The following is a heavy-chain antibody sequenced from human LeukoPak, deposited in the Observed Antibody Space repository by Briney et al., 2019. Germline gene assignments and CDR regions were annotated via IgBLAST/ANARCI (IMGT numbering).Heavy chain of an antibody. J-gene: IGHJ4*02. V-gene: IGHV4-34*01. CDR1: GGSFSGYY. Sequence: SETLSLTCAVYGGSFSGYYWSWVRQPPGKRLEWSGEINQSGSTNYNPSLKSRVTISVDTSKNQFSLKLSSVTAADTAVYYCARARGVISYWGQGTLVTVSS. CDR3: ARARGVISY. D-gene: IGHD3-10*01. CDR2: INQSGST.